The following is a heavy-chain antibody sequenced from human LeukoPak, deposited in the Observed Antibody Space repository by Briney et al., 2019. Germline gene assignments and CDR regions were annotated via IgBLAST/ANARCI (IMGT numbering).Heavy chain of an antibody. J-gene: IGHJ5*02. CDR3: ARRREYVRGTTSWFDP. CDR1: GYSISSGYY. V-gene: IGHV4-38-2*01. D-gene: IGHD3-16*01. Sequence: PSETLSLTCAVSGYSISSGYYWGWIRQPPGKGLEWIGSVYHSGSTYYNPSLKSRVTISVDTSKNQFSLKLSSVTAADTAVYYCARRREYVRGTTSWFDPWGQGTLVTVSS. CDR2: VYHSGST.